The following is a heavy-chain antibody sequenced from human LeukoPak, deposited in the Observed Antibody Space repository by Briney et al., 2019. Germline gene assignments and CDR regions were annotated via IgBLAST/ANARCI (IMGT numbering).Heavy chain of an antibody. CDR2: IKSKTDGGTT. V-gene: IGHV3-15*01. D-gene: IGHD3-22*01. Sequence: KPGGSLRLSCAASGFTFSNAWMSWVRQAPGKGLEWVGRIKSKTDGGTTDYAAPVKGRFIISRDDSKNTLFLRMNSLRTEDTAVYYCTTDRYYDAAYTTWGQGTLVTVSS. CDR1: GFTFSNAW. J-gene: IGHJ4*02. CDR3: TTDRYYDAAYTT.